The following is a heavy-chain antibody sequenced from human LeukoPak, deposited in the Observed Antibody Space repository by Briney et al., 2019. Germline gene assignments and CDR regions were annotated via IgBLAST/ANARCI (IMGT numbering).Heavy chain of an antibody. V-gene: IGHV4-59*01. CDR2: IYYSGST. CDR1: GGSISSYY. CDR3: AREVLGGYGDLGWFDP. Sequence: SETLSLTCTVSGGSISSYYWSWIRQPPGKGLEWIGYIYYSGSTNYNPSLKSRVTISVDTSKNQFSLKLSSVTAADTAVYYCAREVLGGYGDLGWFDPWGQGTLVTVSS. D-gene: IGHD4-17*01. J-gene: IGHJ5*02.